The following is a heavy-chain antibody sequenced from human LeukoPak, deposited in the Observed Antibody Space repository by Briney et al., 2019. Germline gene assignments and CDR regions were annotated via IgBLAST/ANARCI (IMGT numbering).Heavy chain of an antibody. CDR2: IYSGGRT. V-gene: IGHV3-66*01. J-gene: IGHJ5*02. CDR3: ARDLVVAGLVP. Sequence: GGSLRLSCAASGFTVSSNYMHWVRQAPGKGLEWVSVIYSGGRTYYAESVKGRFTISRDSSTNTLFLQMNSLRAEDTAIYYCARDLVVAGLVPWGQGTLVRVSS. D-gene: IGHD3-22*01. CDR1: GFTVSSNY.